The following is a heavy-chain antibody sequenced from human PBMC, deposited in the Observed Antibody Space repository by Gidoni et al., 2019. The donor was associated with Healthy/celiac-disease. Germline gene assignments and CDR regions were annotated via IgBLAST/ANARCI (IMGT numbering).Heavy chain of an antibody. D-gene: IGHD3-22*01. Sequence: QVQLVQSGAEVKKPGASVKVSCKVSGYTLTELSMHGVRQAPGKGLEWMGGFDPEDGETIYAQQFQGRVTMTEDTSTDTAYMELSSLRSEDTAVYYCATAPREYYYDSRGAGAFYDYWGQGTLVTVSS. J-gene: IGHJ4*02. CDR1: GYTLTELS. CDR3: ATAPREYYYDSRGAGAFYDY. CDR2: FDPEDGET. V-gene: IGHV1-24*01.